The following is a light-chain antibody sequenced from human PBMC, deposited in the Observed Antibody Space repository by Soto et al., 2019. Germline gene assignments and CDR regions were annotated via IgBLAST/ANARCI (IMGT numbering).Light chain of an antibody. CDR2: LTS. CDR1: QRLLHSSGYNY. J-gene: IGKJ5*01. Sequence: TVMTQSPLSLPVTPGAPASISSRSRQRLLHSSGYNYVGWYLQKPGQSPQLLFHLTSVRASGVPHRFSRSGSGTDFTLPINSVEAEDVGVYYCMQALQTPLTFGQGTRLEIK. V-gene: IGKV2-28*01. CDR3: MQALQTPLT.